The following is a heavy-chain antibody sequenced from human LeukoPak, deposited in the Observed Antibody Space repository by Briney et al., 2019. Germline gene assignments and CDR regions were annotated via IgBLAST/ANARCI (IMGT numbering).Heavy chain of an antibody. J-gene: IGHJ4*02. Sequence: SVKVSCKASGGTFSSYAISWVRQAPGQGLEWMGGFIPIFGTANYAQKFQGRVTITADESTSTAYMELSSLRSEDTAVYYCARLPDYGDYGDDYWGQGTLVTVSS. D-gene: IGHD4-17*01. CDR3: ARLPDYGDYGDDY. CDR2: FIPIFGTA. V-gene: IGHV1-69*01. CDR1: GGTFSSYA.